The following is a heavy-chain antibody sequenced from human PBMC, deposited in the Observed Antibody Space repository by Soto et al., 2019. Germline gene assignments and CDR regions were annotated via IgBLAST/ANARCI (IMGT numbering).Heavy chain of an antibody. CDR2: IWSDGSNK. CDR1: GFTFRDHA. CDR3: ARALFPDVDIYAMDV. J-gene: IGHJ6*02. D-gene: IGHD3-10*02. V-gene: IGHV3-33*01. Sequence: GGSLRLSCAASGFTFRDHAMHWVRQAPGKGREWLAIIWSDGSNKFYAGSVQGRFTISRDNSKNTVYLQMNTLSAEDTAVYYCARALFPDVDIYAMDVWGQGTTVPVSS.